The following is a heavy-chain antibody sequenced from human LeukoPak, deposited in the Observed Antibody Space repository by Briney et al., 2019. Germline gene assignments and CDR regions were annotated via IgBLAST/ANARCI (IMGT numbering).Heavy chain of an antibody. CDR2: ISSSTSTL. D-gene: IGHD4-17*01. V-gene: IGHV3-48*04. CDR1: GFTFSSYG. Sequence: GRSLRLSCAASGFTFSSYGMNWVRQAPGKGLEWVSYISSSTSTLYYADSVKGRFTISRDNAKNSLYLQMNSLRAEDTAVYYCARWRSVTTGYYYGMDVWGQGTTVTVSS. J-gene: IGHJ6*02. CDR3: ARWRSVTTGYYYGMDV.